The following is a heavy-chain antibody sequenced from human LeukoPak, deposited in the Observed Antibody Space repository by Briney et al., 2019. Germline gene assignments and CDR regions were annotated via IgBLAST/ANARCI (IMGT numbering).Heavy chain of an antibody. CDR3: ARGLSRGQWLVSKFFDY. Sequence: ASVKVSCKASGYTFTSYDINWVRQATGQGLEWMGWMNPNSGNTGYAQKFQGRVTMTRNTSISTAYMELSSLRSEDTAVYYCARGLSRGQWLVSKFFDYWGQGTLVTVSS. D-gene: IGHD6-19*01. CDR1: GYTFTSYD. J-gene: IGHJ4*02. V-gene: IGHV1-8*01. CDR2: MNPNSGNT.